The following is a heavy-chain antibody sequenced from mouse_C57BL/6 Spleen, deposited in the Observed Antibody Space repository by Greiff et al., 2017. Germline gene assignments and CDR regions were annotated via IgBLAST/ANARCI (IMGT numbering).Heavy chain of an antibody. Sequence: QVQLQQSGAELVRPGTSVKLSCKASGYTFTSYWMHWVKQRPGQGLEWIGVIDPSDSYTNYNQKFKGKATLTVDTSSSTAYMQLSSLTSEDSAVYYCARSISDWGQGTTLTVSS. CDR2: IDPSDSYT. J-gene: IGHJ2*01. CDR3: ARSISD. V-gene: IGHV1-59*01. CDR1: GYTFTSYW.